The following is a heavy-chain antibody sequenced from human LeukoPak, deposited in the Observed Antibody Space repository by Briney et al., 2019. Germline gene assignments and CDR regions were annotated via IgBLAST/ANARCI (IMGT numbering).Heavy chain of an antibody. J-gene: IGHJ6*02. D-gene: IGHD6-13*01. CDR1: GGSFSGYY. Sequence: SETLSLTCAVYGGSFSGYYWSWIRQPPGKGLEWIGENNHSGSTNYNPSLKSRVTISVDTSKNQFSLKLSSVTAADTAVYYCARDCIAAAGFYYYYYGMDVWGQGTTVTVSS. V-gene: IGHV4-34*01. CDR3: ARDCIAAAGFYYYYYGMDV. CDR2: NNHSGST.